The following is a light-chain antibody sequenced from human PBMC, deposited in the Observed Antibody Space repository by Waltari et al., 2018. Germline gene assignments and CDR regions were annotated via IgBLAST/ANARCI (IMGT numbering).Light chain of an antibody. V-gene: IGLV2-14*03. CDR2: DAT. Sequence: QSPLTQPASVSGSPGQSIPISCPGTSSDVGTYKFVSWYHQHPCKVPKLIIYDATVRPSGVSSRFSGSKSGNTASLTISGLQAEDEGDYYCNSYTTSGTVVFGGGTKLTVL. CDR3: NSYTTSGTVV. CDR1: SSDVGTYKF. J-gene: IGLJ2*01.